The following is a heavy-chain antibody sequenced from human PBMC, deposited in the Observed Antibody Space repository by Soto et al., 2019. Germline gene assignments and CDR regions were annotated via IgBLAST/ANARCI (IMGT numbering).Heavy chain of an antibody. Sequence: EVQLVESGGGLVQPGGSLRLSCAASGFTFSDYDMHWVRQTTGKSLEWVAAIHTAGDTYYPGSVKGRFTISREGVKNSLYLQMNSLRAGDTAVYFCARKPRPVAGSTDWDFDLLGRGTLVTVSS. J-gene: IGHJ2*01. CDR1: GFTFSDYD. D-gene: IGHD6-19*01. CDR2: IHTAGDT. CDR3: ARKPRPVAGSTDWDFDL. V-gene: IGHV3-13*01.